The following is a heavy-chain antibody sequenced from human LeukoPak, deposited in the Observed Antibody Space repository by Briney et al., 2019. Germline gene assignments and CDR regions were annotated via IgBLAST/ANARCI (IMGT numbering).Heavy chain of an antibody. Sequence: GRSLRLSCAGSGFTFSRHSMNWVRQAPGKGLEWDSYIRSSSSSIYYADSVKGRFTISRDSAKNSMYLQMNSLRADDTAVYYCARGRYTSSRYFDYWGQGALVTVSS. J-gene: IGHJ4*02. CDR3: ARGRYTSSRYFDY. CDR1: GFTFSRHS. V-gene: IGHV3-48*01. D-gene: IGHD6-6*01. CDR2: IRSSSSSI.